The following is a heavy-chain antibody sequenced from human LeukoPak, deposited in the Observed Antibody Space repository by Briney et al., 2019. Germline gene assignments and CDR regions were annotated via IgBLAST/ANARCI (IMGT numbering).Heavy chain of an antibody. CDR2: IIPIFGTA. J-gene: IGHJ6*02. V-gene: IGHV1-69*13. CDR1: GGTFSSYA. CDR3: APSSSSDGYYYGMDV. Sequence: ASVKVSCKASGGTFSSYAISWVRQAPGQGLEWMGGIIPIFGTANYAQKFQGRVTITADESTSTAYMELSSLRSEDTAVYYCAPSSSSDGYYYGMDVWGQGTTVTVSS. D-gene: IGHD6-6*01.